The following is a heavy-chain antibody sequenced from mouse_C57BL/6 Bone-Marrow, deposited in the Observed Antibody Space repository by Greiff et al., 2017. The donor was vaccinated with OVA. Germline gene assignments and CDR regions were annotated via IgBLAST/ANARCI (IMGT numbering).Heavy chain of an antibody. D-gene: IGHD2-5*01. CDR1: GYSITSGYY. V-gene: IGHV3-6*01. CDR3: ARENSFSNYPYYFDY. CDR2: ISYDGSN. J-gene: IGHJ2*01. Sequence: ESGPGLVKPSQSLSLTCSVTGYSITSGYYWNWIRQFPGNKLEWMGYISYDGSNNYNPSLKNRISITRDTSKNQFFLKLNSVTTEDTATYYCARENSFSNYPYYFDYWGQGTTRTVSS.